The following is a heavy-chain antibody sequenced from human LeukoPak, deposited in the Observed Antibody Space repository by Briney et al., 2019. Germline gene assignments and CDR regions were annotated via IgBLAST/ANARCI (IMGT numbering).Heavy chain of an antibody. J-gene: IGHJ6*04. D-gene: IGHD3-10*02. CDR1: GFTFSNYA. Sequence: PGGSLRLSCAASGFTFSNYAMSWVRQAPGKGLEWVSGISGSGGTTYYADSVKGRFTVSRDNSKNTLSLQMYSLRAEDTAVYYCAELGITMIGGVWGKGTTVTISS. CDR3: AELGITMIGGV. V-gene: IGHV3-23*01. CDR2: ISGSGGTT.